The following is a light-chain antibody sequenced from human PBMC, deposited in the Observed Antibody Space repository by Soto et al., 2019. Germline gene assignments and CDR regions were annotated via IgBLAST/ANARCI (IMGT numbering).Light chain of an antibody. Sequence: QSVLTQPASVSGSPGQSVTLSCSGTSGDIGAYDHVAWFQQHPGKVPKLLLRDVSNRPSGVSSRFSGSKSGNTASLTISGLRPEDEGDYYCSPSTHSNTLVFGGGTKLTVL. CDR2: DVS. V-gene: IGLV2-14*03. CDR1: SGDIGAYDH. CDR3: SPSTHSNTLV. J-gene: IGLJ3*02.